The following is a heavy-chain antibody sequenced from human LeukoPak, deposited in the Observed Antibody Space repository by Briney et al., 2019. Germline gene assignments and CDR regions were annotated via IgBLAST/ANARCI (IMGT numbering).Heavy chain of an antibody. CDR3: ARHIVGATQHFDS. Sequence: GGSLRLSCAASGFTFSSSWMHWVRQAPGKGLVWVSRINSDGSTTNYADSVKGRFIISRDNSKNTLYLQMNSLRVEDTAVYYCARHIVGATQHFDSWGQGTLVTVSS. CDR2: INSDGSTT. CDR1: GFTFSSSW. D-gene: IGHD1-26*01. V-gene: IGHV3-74*01. J-gene: IGHJ4*02.